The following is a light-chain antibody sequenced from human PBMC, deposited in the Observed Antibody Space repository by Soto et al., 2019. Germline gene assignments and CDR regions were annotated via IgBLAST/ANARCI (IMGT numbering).Light chain of an antibody. J-gene: IGKJ4*01. V-gene: IGKV3-11*01. CDR2: AAS. Sequence: EIVLTQSPATLSLSPGERATLSCRASQSIANNLAWFQQKPGQAPRLLIYAASYRATGIPARFSGSGSGTDFPLTISSLEPEDFAVYYCQQRTNWPPGALTFGGGTKVEIK. CDR3: QQRTNWPPGALT. CDR1: QSIANN.